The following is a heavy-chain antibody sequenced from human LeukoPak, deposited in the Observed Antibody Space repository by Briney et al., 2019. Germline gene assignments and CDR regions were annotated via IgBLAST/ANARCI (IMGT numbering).Heavy chain of an antibody. CDR1: GFNFSSYS. D-gene: IGHD3-22*01. J-gene: IGHJ4*02. CDR3: ARDQEAAMIVVPSFDY. V-gene: IGHV3-21*01. CDR2: ISSSSSYI. Sequence: GGSLRLSCAASGFNFSSYSMNWVRQAPGKGLEWVSSISSSSSYIYYADSVKGRFTISRDNAKNSLYLQMNSLRAEDTAVYYCARDQEAAMIVVPSFDYWGQGTLVTVSS.